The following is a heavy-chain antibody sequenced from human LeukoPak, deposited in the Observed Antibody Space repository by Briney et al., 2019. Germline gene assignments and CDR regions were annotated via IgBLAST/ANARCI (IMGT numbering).Heavy chain of an antibody. CDR1: GFTFSNHW. CDR3: AREDSGRYSLIDY. D-gene: IGHD1-26*01. J-gene: IGHJ4*02. V-gene: IGHV3-74*01. Sequence: GGSLRLSCAASGFTFSNHWMHWVRQAPGKGLLWVSRINSDGSTTDYADSVKGRFTISRDNAKNTLFLQMNSLRAEDTAVYYCAREDSGRYSLIDYWGQGTLVTVSS. CDR2: INSDGSTT.